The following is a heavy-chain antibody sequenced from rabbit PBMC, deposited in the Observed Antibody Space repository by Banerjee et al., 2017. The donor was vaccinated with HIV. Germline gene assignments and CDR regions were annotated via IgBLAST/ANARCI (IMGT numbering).Heavy chain of an antibody. J-gene: IGHJ4*01. CDR3: ARDLAGVIGWNFNF. D-gene: IGHD4-1*01. Sequence: QEQLEESGGDLVKPEGSLTLTCTASGFSFSNKYVMCWVRQAPGKGLEWIACINTSSGNTVYASWVNGRFTISSDNAQNTVDLQMNSLTAADTATYFCARDLAGVIGWNFNFWGPGTLVTVS. CDR1: GFSFSNKYV. CDR2: INTSSGNT. V-gene: IGHV1S45*01.